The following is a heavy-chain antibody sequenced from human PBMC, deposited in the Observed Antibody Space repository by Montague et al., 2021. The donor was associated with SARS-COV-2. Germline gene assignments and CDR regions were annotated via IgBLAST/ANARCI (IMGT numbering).Heavy chain of an antibody. V-gene: IGHV4-39*01. CDR1: GDSIRNSDYS. Sequence: ETLSLTCTVSGDSIRNSDYSWGWVRQPPGKGLEWIGNIYNGGTTFYNPSLKSRVTIFVDTSKSQFSLKLSSVTAADTAVYYCATRTRYPQNDFGFWGQGTLVTVPS. D-gene: IGHD2-15*01. CDR3: ATRTRYPQNDFGF. CDR2: IYNGGTT. J-gene: IGHJ4*02.